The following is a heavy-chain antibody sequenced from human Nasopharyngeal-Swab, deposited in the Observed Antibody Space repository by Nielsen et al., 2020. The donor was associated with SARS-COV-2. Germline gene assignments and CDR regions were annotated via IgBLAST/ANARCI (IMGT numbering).Heavy chain of an antibody. CDR2: IIPIFGTA. V-gene: IGHV1-69*13. CDR1: GGTFSSYA. CDR3: ARVGGYYYGMDV. D-gene: IGHD1-26*01. Sequence: SVKVSCKASGGTFSSYAISWVRQAPGQGLEWMGGIIPIFGTANYAQKFQGRVTITADESTSTAYMELSSLRSEDTAVYYCARVGGYYYGMDVWGQGTTVTVSS. J-gene: IGHJ6*02.